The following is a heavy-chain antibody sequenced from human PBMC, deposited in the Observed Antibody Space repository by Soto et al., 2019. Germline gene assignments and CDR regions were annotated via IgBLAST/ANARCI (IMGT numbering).Heavy chain of an antibody. V-gene: IGHV1-69*06. Sequence: ASVKVSCKASGGTFSSYAISLVRQAPGQGLEWMGGIIPIFGTANYAQKFQGRVTITADKSTSTAYMELSSLRSEDTAVYYCARDKSPILTGYYMPCYFDYWGQGTLVTVSS. CDR1: GGTFSSYA. D-gene: IGHD3-9*01. CDR3: ARDKSPILTGYYMPCYFDY. CDR2: IIPIFGTA. J-gene: IGHJ4*02.